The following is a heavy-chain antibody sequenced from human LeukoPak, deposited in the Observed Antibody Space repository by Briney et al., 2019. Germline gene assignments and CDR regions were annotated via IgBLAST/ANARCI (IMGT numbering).Heavy chain of an antibody. J-gene: IGHJ4*02. Sequence: GGSLRLSCAASGFTFTSYSMNWVRQAPGKGLEWVSTISGGGGSTYYADSVKGRFTISRDNSKNTLYLQVNSLRAEDTAVYYCAKQLGYCSDGSCYFPYWGQGTLVTVSS. D-gene: IGHD2-15*01. V-gene: IGHV3-23*01. CDR3: AKQLGYCSDGSCYFPY. CDR2: ISGGGGST. CDR1: GFTFTSYS.